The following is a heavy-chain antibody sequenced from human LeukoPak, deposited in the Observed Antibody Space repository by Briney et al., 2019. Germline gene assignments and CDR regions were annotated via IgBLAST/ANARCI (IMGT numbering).Heavy chain of an antibody. CDR1: GGSFSGYY. D-gene: IGHD1-26*01. CDR2: INHSGST. Sequence: SETLSLTCAVYGGSFSGYYWSWNRQPPGKGLEWIGEINHSGSTNYNPSLKSRVTISVDTSKNQFSLKLSSMTAADTAVYYCARSPSLGGYYYYYYMDVWDKGTTVTVSS. CDR3: ARSPSLGGYYYYYYMDV. V-gene: IGHV4-34*01. J-gene: IGHJ6*03.